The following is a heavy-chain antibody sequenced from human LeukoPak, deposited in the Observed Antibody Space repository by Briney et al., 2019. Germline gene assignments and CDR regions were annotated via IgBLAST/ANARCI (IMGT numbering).Heavy chain of an antibody. Sequence: GGSLRLSCAASGFTFSSYSMNWVRQAPGKGLEWVANIKQDGSEKYYVDSVKGRFTISRDNAKNSLYLQMNSLRAEDTAVYYCARDQTKWEPLRRRDYYYMDVWGKGTTVTVSS. J-gene: IGHJ6*03. CDR1: GFTFSSYS. D-gene: IGHD1-26*01. CDR2: IKQDGSEK. V-gene: IGHV3-7*01. CDR3: ARDQTKWEPLRRRDYYYMDV.